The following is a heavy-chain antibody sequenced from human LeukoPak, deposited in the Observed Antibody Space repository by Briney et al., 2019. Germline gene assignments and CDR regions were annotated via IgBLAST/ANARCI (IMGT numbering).Heavy chain of an antibody. CDR2: LYYSGNT. J-gene: IGHJ5*02. CDR3: AKDRGSNWFDP. Sequence: PSETLSLTCTVSGGSISSYYWSWIRQPPGKGLEWIGYLYYSGNTNYNPSLKSRVTISVDTSKNQFSLKLSSVTAADTAVYYCAKDRGSNWFDPWGQGTLVTVSS. CDR1: GGSISSYY. V-gene: IGHV4-59*01.